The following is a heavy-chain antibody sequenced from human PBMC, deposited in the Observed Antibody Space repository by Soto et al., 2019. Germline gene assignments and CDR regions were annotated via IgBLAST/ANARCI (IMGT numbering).Heavy chain of an antibody. CDR1: GYSFTTYW. J-gene: IGHJ4*01. D-gene: IGHD3-10*01. CDR3: ARQSTSAPKDY. V-gene: IGHV5-51*01. CDR2: VYPGDSDT. Sequence: GESLTISCKGSGYSFTTYWIAWVRQMPGKGLEWVGVVYPGDSDTRYSPSFEGHVTISVDKSISTAFLQWNSLKASDNAIYFCARQSTSAPKDYWGQGTLVTVSS.